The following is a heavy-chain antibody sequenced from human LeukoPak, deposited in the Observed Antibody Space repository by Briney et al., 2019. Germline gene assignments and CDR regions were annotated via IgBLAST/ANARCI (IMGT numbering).Heavy chain of an antibody. D-gene: IGHD5-18*01. V-gene: IGHV3-30*12. J-gene: IGHJ6*02. CDR3: ARDGVDTAMGSGYYGMDV. CDR1: GFTFSSYG. CDR2: ISDDGSNK. Sequence: PGGSLRLSCAASGFTFSSYGMHWVRQAPGKGLEWVAFISDDGSNKYYADSVKGRFTISRDNSKNTLYLQMNSLRAEDTAVYYCARDGVDTAMGSGYYGMDVWGQGTTVTVSS.